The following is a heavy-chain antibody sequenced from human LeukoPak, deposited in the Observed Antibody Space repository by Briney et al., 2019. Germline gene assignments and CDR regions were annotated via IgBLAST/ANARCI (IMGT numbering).Heavy chain of an antibody. CDR2: IYYSGST. V-gene: IGHV4-59*01. Sequence: PSETLSLTCTVSGGSISSYYWSWIRQPPGKGLEWIGYIYYSGSTNYNPSLKSRVTISVDTSKNQFSLKLSSVTAADTAVYYCARDKAAAAENWFDPWGQGTLVTVSS. D-gene: IGHD6-13*01. CDR3: ARDKAAAAENWFDP. J-gene: IGHJ5*02. CDR1: GGSISSYY.